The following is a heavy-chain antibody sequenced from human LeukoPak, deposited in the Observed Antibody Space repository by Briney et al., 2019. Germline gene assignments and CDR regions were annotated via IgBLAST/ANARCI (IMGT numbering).Heavy chain of an antibody. CDR2: ISGSGGST. Sequence: ETLSLTCTVSGGSISSSSYYWGWIRQAPGKGLEWVSAISGSGGSTYYADSVKGRFTISRDNSKNTLYLQMNSLRAEDTAVYYCGNKDYWGQGTLVTVSS. CDR1: GGSISSSSYY. V-gene: IGHV3-23*01. CDR3: GNKDY. J-gene: IGHJ4*02.